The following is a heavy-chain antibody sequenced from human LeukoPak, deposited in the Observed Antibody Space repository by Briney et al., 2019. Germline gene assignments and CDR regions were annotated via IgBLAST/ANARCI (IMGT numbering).Heavy chain of an antibody. CDR3: ARDRLYGPPDY. J-gene: IGHJ4*02. Sequence: PGGSLRLSCAASGFIFSSYWMSWVRQAPGKGLEWVANIKQDGSEKYYVDSVKARFTISRDNAKHSLSLQMNSLRAEDTAVYYCARDRLYGPPDYWGQGTLVTVSS. V-gene: IGHV3-7*01. D-gene: IGHD4-17*01. CDR2: IKQDGSEK. CDR1: GFIFSSYW.